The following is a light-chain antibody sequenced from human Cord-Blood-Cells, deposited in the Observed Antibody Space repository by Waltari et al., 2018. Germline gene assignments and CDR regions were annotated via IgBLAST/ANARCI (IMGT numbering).Light chain of an antibody. CDR1: QSISSW. CDR2: DAS. J-gene: IGKJ2*01. V-gene: IGKV1-5*01. Sequence: DIQMTQSPSTLSASVGDGVTITCRASQSISSWLAWYQQKPGKAPKLLIYDASSLESGVPSRFSGSGSGTEFTLTISSLQPDDFATYYCQQYNSWYTFGQGTKLEIK. CDR3: QQYNSWYT.